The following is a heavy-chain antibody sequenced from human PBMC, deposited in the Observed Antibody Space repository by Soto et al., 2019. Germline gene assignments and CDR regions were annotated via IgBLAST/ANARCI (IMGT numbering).Heavy chain of an antibody. CDR1: GGTFSSYA. V-gene: IGHV1-69*13. Sequence: GASVKVSCKASGGTFSSYAISWVRQAPGQGLEWMGGIIPIFGTANYAQKFQGRVTITADESTSTAYMELSSLRSEDTAVYYGARERPDYVQKNYYYYGMDVWGQGTTVTVSS. CDR2: IIPIFGTA. CDR3: ARERPDYVQKNYYYYGMDV. J-gene: IGHJ6*02. D-gene: IGHD4-17*01.